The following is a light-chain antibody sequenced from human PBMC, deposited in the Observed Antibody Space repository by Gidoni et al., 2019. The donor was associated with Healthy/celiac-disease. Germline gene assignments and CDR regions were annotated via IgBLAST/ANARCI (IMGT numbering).Light chain of an antibody. J-gene: IGKJ1*01. CDR2: GAS. V-gene: IGKV3-15*01. CDR3: QQYNNWPPP. CDR1: QRVSSN. Sequence: EIVMTQSPATLSVSPGERATLSCRASQRVSSNLACYQQKPGQAPRLLIYGASTRATGIPARFSGSGSGTEFTLTISSLQSEDFAVYYCQQYNNWPPPFGQXTKVDIK.